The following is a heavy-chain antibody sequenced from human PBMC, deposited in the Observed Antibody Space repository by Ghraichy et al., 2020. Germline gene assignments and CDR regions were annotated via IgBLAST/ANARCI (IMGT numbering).Heavy chain of an antibody. J-gene: IGHJ6*03. V-gene: IGHV1-24*01. Sequence: ASVKVSCKVSGYTLTELSMHWVRQAPGKGLEWMGGFDPEDGETIYAQKFQGRVTMTEDTSTDTAYMELSSLRSEDTAVYYCATGPNSGSYPPQTYYYYYYMDVWGKGTTVTVSS. CDR3: ATGPNSGSYPPQTYYYYYYMDV. CDR1: GYTLTELS. D-gene: IGHD1-26*01. CDR2: FDPEDGET.